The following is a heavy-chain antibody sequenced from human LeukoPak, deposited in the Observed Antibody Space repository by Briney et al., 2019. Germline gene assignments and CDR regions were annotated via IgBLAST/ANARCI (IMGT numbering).Heavy chain of an antibody. Sequence: PGGSLRLSCAASGFTFSSYSMNWVRQARGKGLEWVSSISSSSSYIYYADSVKGRFTISRDNAKNSLYLQMNSLRAEDTAVYYCAIVAYYYDSSGYYDAFDIWGQGTMVTVSS. CDR3: AIVAYYYDSSGYYDAFDI. CDR1: GFTFSSYS. V-gene: IGHV3-21*01. CDR2: ISSSSSYI. J-gene: IGHJ3*02. D-gene: IGHD3-22*01.